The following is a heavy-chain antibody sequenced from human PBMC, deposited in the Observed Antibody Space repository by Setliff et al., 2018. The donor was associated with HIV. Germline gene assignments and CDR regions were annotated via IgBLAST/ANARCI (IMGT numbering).Heavy chain of an antibody. CDR3: ARDLRDGFEEWFSTLDDGMDV. CDR1: GYIFIRYY. J-gene: IGHJ6*02. Sequence: VKVSCKASGYIFIRYYIFWVRQAPGQGLEWMGNINPHTGVTKYAEKFQGRVTMTRDTSINTIYMELSRLRSDDTAVYYCARDLRDGFEEWFSTLDDGMDVWGQGTTVTVS. CDR2: INPHTGVT. V-gene: IGHV1-2*02. D-gene: IGHD3-3*01.